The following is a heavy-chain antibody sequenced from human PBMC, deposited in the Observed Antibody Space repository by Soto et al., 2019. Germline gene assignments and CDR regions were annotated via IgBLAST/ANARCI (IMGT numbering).Heavy chain of an antibody. CDR1: GGSISSSSYY. V-gene: IGHV4-39*01. CDR2: IYYSGST. J-gene: IGHJ6*02. CDR3: ATVVTPNYYYYYGMDV. D-gene: IGHD2-21*02. Sequence: PSETLSLTCTVSGGSISSSSYYWGWIRQPPGKGLEWIGSIYYSGSTYYNPSLKSRVTISVDTSKNQFSLKLSSVTAADTAVYYCATVVTPNYYYYYGMDVWGQGTTVTVSS.